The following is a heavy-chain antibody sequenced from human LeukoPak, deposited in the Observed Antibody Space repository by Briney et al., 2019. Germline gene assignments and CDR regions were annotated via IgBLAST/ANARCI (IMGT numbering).Heavy chain of an antibody. CDR2: IIPIFGTA. Sequence: SVKVSCKASGGTFSSYAISWVRQAPGQGLEGMGGIIPIFGTANYAQKFQGRVTITADESTSTAYMELSSLRSEDTAVYYCARAAGYYDILTGYYPPCDYWGQGTLVTVSS. CDR3: ARAAGYYDILTGYYPPCDY. V-gene: IGHV1-69*13. CDR1: GGTFSSYA. J-gene: IGHJ4*02. D-gene: IGHD3-9*01.